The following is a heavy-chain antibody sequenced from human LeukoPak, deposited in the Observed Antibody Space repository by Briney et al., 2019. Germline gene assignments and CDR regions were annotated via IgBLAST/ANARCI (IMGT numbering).Heavy chain of an antibody. J-gene: IGHJ6*02. V-gene: IGHV1-2*02. CDR3: ARDPHYRLYYYYGMDV. D-gene: IGHD4-11*01. CDR2: INPNSGGT. Sequence: ASVKVSCKASGYTFTSYDINWVRQAPGQGLEWMGWINPNSGGTNYAQKFQGRVTMTRDTSISTAYMELSRLRSDGTAVYYCARDPHYRLYYYYGMDVWGQGTTVTVSS. CDR1: GYTFTSYD.